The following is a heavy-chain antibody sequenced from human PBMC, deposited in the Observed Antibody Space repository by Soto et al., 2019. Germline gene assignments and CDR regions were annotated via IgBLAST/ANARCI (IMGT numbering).Heavy chain of an antibody. V-gene: IGHV3-15*01. D-gene: IGHD2-2*01. J-gene: IGHJ6*02. CDR2: IQSKTDGGAT. CDR1: GFTFNHAW. Sequence: LACVASGFTFNHAWIRWVRQAPGKGLEWVGRIQSKTDGGATDYAAPVKGRFTISRDDSKNTLSLQMNRLGTEDTAVYYCARAGGRSTSCSSRTDLDGWGQGTTVTVSS. CDR3: ARAGGRSTSCSSRTDLDG.